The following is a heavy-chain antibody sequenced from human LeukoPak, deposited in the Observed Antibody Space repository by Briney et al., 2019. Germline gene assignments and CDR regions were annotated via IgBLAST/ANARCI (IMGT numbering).Heavy chain of an antibody. J-gene: IGHJ4*01. CDR2: INPGDGSTT. Sequence: RESLRLSCAASGFTFSNYWMNWVRQAPGKGLMWVSHINPGDGSTTGYADSVKGRFTVSRDNAKNTLYLQMSSLKDEDTAAYYCVRDGAGTIPYDLWGQGTLVTVSS. D-gene: IGHD3-22*01. CDR1: GFTFSNYW. V-gene: IGHV3-74*01. CDR3: VRDGAGTIPYDL.